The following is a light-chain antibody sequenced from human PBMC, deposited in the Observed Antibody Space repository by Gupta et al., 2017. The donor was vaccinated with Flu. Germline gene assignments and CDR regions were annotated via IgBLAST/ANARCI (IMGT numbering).Light chain of an antibody. CDR2: KAS. J-gene: IGKJ1*01. V-gene: IGKV1-5*03. Sequence: DIQVTQSPSSLSASAGDRVTITCRASQIVNSYLGWYQQKPGVAPKLLINKASNLESGVPSRLSGSGSGTEFTLTISNLQADDVATYYCQQYDDYPWTFGQGTKVEIK. CDR3: QQYDDYPWT. CDR1: QIVNSY.